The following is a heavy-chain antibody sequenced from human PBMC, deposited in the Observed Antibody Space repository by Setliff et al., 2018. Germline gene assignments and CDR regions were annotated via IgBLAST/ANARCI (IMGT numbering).Heavy chain of an antibody. D-gene: IGHD3-9*01. CDR2: IKSTTEDAST. Sequence: SLRLSCAAPGITFKNAWMTWVRQAPGKGLEWVGRIKSTTEDASTDLAAAVKGRFSMSRDDSRSTVYLQMSSLKSEDTAVYYCATGPRDNRNFLNWLGSWGQGTLVTVSS. V-gene: IGHV3-15*01. CDR3: ATGPRDNRNFLNWLGS. CDR1: GITFKNAW. J-gene: IGHJ5*01.